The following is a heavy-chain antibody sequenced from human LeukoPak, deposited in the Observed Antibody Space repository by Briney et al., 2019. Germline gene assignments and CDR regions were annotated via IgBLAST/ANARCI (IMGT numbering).Heavy chain of an antibody. D-gene: IGHD2-15*01. V-gene: IGHV1-3*01. Sequence: ASVKVSCKASGYTFTSYAMHWVRQAPGQRLEWMEWINAGNGNTKYSQKFQGRVTITRDTSASTAYMELSSLRSEDTAVYYCASARYCSGGSCPGFDYWGQGTLVTVSS. J-gene: IGHJ4*02. CDR3: ASARYCSGGSCPGFDY. CDR2: INAGNGNT. CDR1: GYTFTSYA.